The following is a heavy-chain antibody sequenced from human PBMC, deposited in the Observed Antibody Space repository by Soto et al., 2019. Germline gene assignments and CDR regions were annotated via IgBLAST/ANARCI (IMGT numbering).Heavy chain of an antibody. J-gene: IGHJ4*02. D-gene: IGHD3-10*01. CDR2: INSDGSSI. V-gene: IGHV3-74*01. CDR1: GFTFSSYW. Sequence: EVQLVESGGGLVQPGGSLRLSCAASGFTFSSYWMHWVRQAPGKGLVWVSRINSDGSSISYADSVKGRFTISRDNAKNTLYLQMSSLRAEDTAVYYCAKRTSMSGNYYFDYRGQGTLVTVSS. CDR3: AKRTSMSGNYYFDY.